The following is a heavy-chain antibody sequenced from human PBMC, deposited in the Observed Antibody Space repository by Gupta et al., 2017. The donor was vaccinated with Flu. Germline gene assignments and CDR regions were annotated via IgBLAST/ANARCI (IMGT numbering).Heavy chain of an antibody. J-gene: IGHJ3*02. Sequence: IRQHPGKGLEWIGYIYNRGSAYYNPSLKSRVTISVDTSKNQFSLRLSSVTAADTAVYYCARDYDSRRGAFDIWGQGTMVTVSS. CDR2: IYNRGSA. V-gene: IGHV4-31*02. CDR3: ARDYDSRRGAFDI. D-gene: IGHD3-3*01.